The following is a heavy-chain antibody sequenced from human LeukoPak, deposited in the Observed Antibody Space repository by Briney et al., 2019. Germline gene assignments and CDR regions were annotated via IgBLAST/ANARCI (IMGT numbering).Heavy chain of an antibody. V-gene: IGHV3-20*04. CDR1: GFTFDDYG. D-gene: IGHD3-22*01. CDR3: AREAYDSSGYSSPFDH. J-gene: IGHJ4*02. Sequence: GGSLRLSCAASGFTFDDYGMSWVRQAPGKGLEWVSGINWNGGSTGYADSVKGRFTISRDNAKNSLYLQMNSLRAEDTALYYCAREAYDSSGYSSPFDHWGQGTLVTVSS. CDR2: INWNGGST.